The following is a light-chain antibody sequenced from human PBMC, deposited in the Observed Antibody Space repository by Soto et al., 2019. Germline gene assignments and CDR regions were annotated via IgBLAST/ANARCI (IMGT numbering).Light chain of an antibody. V-gene: IGLV4-60*03. CDR2: LEGSGSY. J-gene: IGLJ3*02. Sequence: QSVLTQSSSASASLGSSVKLTCTLSSGHSSYIIAWHQQQPGKAPRYLMKLEGSGSYNKGSGVPDRFSGSSSGAARYLTISNLQSEDEADYYCETWDSNTHWVFGGGTQLTVL. CDR1: SGHSSYI. CDR3: ETWDSNTHWV.